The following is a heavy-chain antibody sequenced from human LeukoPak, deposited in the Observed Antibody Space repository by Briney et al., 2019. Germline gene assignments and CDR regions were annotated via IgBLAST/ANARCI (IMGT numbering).Heavy chain of an antibody. Sequence: GGSLRLSCAASGFTFDDYGMSWVRQAPGKGLEWVSAISGSGGSTYYADSVKGRFTISRDNSKNTLYLQMNSLRAEDTAVYYCAKDSPRGGELPDYWGQGTLVTVSS. D-gene: IGHD1-26*01. V-gene: IGHV3-23*01. CDR1: GFTFDDYG. J-gene: IGHJ4*02. CDR2: ISGSGGST. CDR3: AKDSPRGGELPDY.